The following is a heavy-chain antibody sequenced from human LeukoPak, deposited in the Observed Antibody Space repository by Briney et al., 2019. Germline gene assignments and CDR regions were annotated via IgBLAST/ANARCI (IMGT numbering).Heavy chain of an antibody. J-gene: IGHJ4*02. Sequence: PGGSLRLSCAASGFTFSSYSMNWVRQAPGKGLEWVSSISSSSSYIYYADSVKGRFTISRDNAKNSLYLQMNSLRAEDTAVYYCARDYYGSGSYYKGSGFLYWGQGTLVTVYS. V-gene: IGHV3-21*01. CDR3: ARDYYGSGSYYKGSGFLY. CDR2: ISSSSSYI. D-gene: IGHD3-10*01. CDR1: GFTFSSYS.